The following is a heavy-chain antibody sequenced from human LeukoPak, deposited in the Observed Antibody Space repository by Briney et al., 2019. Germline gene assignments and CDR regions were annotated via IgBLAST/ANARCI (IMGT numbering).Heavy chain of an antibody. J-gene: IGHJ4*02. Sequence: PGGSLRLSCAASGFTFSSYGMHWVRQAPGKGLEWVAVISYDGSNNYYADSVKGRFTISRDNSKNTLYLQMNSLRAEDTAVYYCAKDGFGSYYLFDYWGQGTLVTVSS. CDR1: GFTFSSYG. CDR3: AKDGFGSYYLFDY. CDR2: ISYDGSNN. V-gene: IGHV3-30*18. D-gene: IGHD1-26*01.